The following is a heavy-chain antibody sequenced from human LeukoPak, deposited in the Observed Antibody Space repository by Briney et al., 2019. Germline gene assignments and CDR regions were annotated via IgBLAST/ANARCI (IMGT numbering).Heavy chain of an antibody. V-gene: IGHV1-69*04. J-gene: IGHJ6*02. CDR1: GGTFSSYA. CDR3: ARAGRVVVPAAKQNYGMDV. Sequence: SVKVSCKASGGTFSSYAISWVRQAPGQGLEWMGRIIPILGIANYAQKFQGRVTITVDKSTSTAYMELSSLRSEDTAVYYCARAGRVVVPAAKQNYGMDVWGQGTTVTVSS. D-gene: IGHD2-2*01. CDR2: IIPILGIA.